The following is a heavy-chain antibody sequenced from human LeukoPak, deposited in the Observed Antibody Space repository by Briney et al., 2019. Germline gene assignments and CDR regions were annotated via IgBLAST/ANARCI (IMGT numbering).Heavy chain of an antibody. CDR2: INPSDGTT. V-gene: IGHV1-46*01. CDR3: AREWLQFGAFDY. J-gene: IGHJ4*02. CDR1: GGTFSSYA. D-gene: IGHD5-24*01. Sequence: ASVKVSCKASGGTFSSYAISWVRQAPGQGLEWMGIINPSDGTTSYAQKFQGRVTMTTDMSTSTVYMELSSLRSDDTAVYYCAREWLQFGAFDYWGQGTLVTVSS.